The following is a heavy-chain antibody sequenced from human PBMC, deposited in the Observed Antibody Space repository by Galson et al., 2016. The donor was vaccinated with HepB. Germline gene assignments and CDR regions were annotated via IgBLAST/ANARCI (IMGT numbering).Heavy chain of an antibody. J-gene: IGHJ5*02. CDR3: ARGEKGYSEGAS. D-gene: IGHD3-22*01. V-gene: IGHV3-7*01. Sequence: SLRLSCATSGYTFRNYWISWVRQAPGKGLEWVANINNDGVEKNYAGSVKGRFTISRDNAKNSLYLQMDSQRVEDTGFYYCARGEKGYSEGASWGQGTLVTVSS. CDR2: INNDGVEK. CDR1: GYTFRNYW.